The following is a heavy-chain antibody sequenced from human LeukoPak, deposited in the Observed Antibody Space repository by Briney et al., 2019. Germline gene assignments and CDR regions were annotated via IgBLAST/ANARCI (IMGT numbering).Heavy chain of an antibody. Sequence: PGGSLRLSCAASGFTFRNYWMNWVRQAPGKGLEWVANIKQDGSEIYYVDSVKGRFTISRDNAKNSLYLQMNSLRAEDTAVYCWASGTLLQHRKAVFSAFDYWGQGTLVTVSS. CDR2: IKQDGSEI. CDR1: GFTFRNYW. J-gene: IGHJ4*02. V-gene: IGHV3-7*01. D-gene: IGHD3-22*01. CDR3: ASGTLLQHRKAVFSAFDY.